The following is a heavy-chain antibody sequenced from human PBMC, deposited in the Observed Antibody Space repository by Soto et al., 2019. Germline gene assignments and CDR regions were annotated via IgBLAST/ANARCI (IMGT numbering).Heavy chain of an antibody. CDR1: GYTFTSYG. CDR2: ISAYNGNT. D-gene: IGHD3-10*01. Sequence: ASVKVSCKASGYTFTSYGISWVRQAPGQGLEWMGWISAYNGNTNYAQKLQGRVTMTTDTSTSTAYMELRSLRSDDTAVYYCASWAFGESQLVTAKPLDYWGQGTLVTVS. V-gene: IGHV1-18*01. CDR3: ASWAFGESQLVTAKPLDY. J-gene: IGHJ4*02.